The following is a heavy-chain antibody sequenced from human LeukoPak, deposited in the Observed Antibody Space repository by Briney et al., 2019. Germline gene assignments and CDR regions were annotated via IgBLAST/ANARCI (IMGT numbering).Heavy chain of an antibody. CDR2: IYHSGST. J-gene: IGHJ4*02. CDR3: ARNRSVTTTPGFDH. Sequence: PSETLSVTCAVSGYSIRSGDYWGWIRQSPGKGLEWIGSIYHSGSTHYNPSLKSRVTISVDTSKNQFSLMLTSVTAADTAVYYCARNRSVTTTPGFDHWGQGTLVTVSS. CDR1: GYSIRSGDY. D-gene: IGHD4-17*01. V-gene: IGHV4-38-2*01.